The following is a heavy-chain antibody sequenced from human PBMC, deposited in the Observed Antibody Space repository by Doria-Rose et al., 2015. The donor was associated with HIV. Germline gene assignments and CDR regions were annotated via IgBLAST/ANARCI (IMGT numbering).Heavy chain of an antibody. CDR3: ARIKSSRWYHKYYFDF. V-gene: IGHV2-26*01. Sequence: QVTLKESSPVLVKPTETLTLTCTVSGVSLSSPGMGVSWIRQPPGKALEWLANIFSEHERSYKTSLKSSLTISRGTSKSQVVLTMTDMDPVDTATYYCARIKSSRWYHKYYFDFWGQGTLVIVSA. J-gene: IGHJ4*02. CDR1: GVSLSSPGMG. CDR2: IFSEHER. D-gene: IGHD6-13*01.